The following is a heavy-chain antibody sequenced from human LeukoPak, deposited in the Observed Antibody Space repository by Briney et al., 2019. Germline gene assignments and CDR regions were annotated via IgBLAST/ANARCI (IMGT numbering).Heavy chain of an antibody. V-gene: IGHV3-7*01. D-gene: IGHD6-13*01. CDR2: IKQDGSEK. CDR3: ARVGEGIAAADEIDY. Sequence: PGGSLRLSCAASGFNFSRFWMSWVAPAPGQGVEWVANIKQDGSEKYYVDSVKGRFTISRDNAKNSLYLQMNSLRAEDTAVYYCARVGEGIAAADEIDYWGQGTLVTVSS. CDR1: GFNFSRFW. J-gene: IGHJ4*02.